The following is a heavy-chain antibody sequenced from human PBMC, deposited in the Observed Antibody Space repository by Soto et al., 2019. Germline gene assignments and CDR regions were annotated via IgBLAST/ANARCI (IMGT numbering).Heavy chain of an antibody. Sequence: PGGSLRLSCAASGFTFSSYSMNWVRQAPGKGLEWVSYISSSSSTIYYADSVKGRFTISRDNAKNSLYLQMNSLRAEDTAVYYCARDLTMTYPDWFDPWGQGTLVTVSS. CDR1: GFTFSSYS. CDR3: ARDLTMTYPDWFDP. J-gene: IGHJ5*02. D-gene: IGHD3-22*01. V-gene: IGHV3-48*01. CDR2: ISSSSSTI.